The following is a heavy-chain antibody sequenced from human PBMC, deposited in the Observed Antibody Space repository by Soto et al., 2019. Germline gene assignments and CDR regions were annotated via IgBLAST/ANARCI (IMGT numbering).Heavy chain of an antibody. CDR1: GFTFRSYA. J-gene: IGHJ2*01. V-gene: IGHV3-23*01. CDR2: ISGSGIST. CDR3: AKEPVGPDWYFDL. Sequence: DVQLLESGGGLVQPGGSLRLSCAASGFTFRSYAMSWVRQAPGKGLEWVSGISGSGISTHYADSVKGRFTVSRDNSKNPLDLQMNGLRAEDTAVYNCAKEPVGPDWYFDLWGRGTLVTVSS.